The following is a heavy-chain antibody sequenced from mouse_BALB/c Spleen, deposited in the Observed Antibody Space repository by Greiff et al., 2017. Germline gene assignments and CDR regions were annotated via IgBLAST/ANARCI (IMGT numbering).Heavy chain of an antibody. Sequence: VQLQQSGAELVRPRTSVKVSCKASGYAFTNYLIEWVKQRPGQGLEWIGVINPGSGGTNYNEKFKGKATLTADKSSSTAYMKLSSLTSDDSAVYFCARQLGLDYAMDYWGQGTSVTVSS. CDR2: INPGSGGT. CDR1: GYAFTNYL. CDR3: ARQLGLDYAMDY. J-gene: IGHJ4*01. D-gene: IGHD3-1*01. V-gene: IGHV1-54*01.